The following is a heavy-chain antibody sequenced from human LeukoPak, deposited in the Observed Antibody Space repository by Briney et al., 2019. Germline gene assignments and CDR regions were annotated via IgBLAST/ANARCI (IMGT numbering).Heavy chain of an antibody. CDR2: ISSSSSYI. J-gene: IGHJ4*02. Sequence: GGSLRLSCAASGFTFSSYSMNWVRQAPGKGLEWVSSISSSSSYIYYADSVKGRFTISRDNAKNSLHLQMNSLRAEDTAVYYCARVGEYCSSTSCLDYWGQGTLVTVSS. CDR1: GFTFSSYS. CDR3: ARVGEYCSSTSCLDY. V-gene: IGHV3-21*01. D-gene: IGHD2-2*01.